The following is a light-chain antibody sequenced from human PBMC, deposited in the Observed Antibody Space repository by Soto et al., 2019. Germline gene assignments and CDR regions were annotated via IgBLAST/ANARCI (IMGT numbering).Light chain of an antibody. Sequence: QSLMTQPASVSGSPGQSITISCTGTSSDVGGYNYVSWYQQHPGKAPKLMIYEVSNRPSGVSNRFSGSKSGNTASLTISGLPAEDEADYYCSSYTSSSTLYVFGTGTKVTVL. J-gene: IGLJ1*01. CDR1: SSDVGGYNY. CDR3: SSYTSSSTLYV. V-gene: IGLV2-14*01. CDR2: EVS.